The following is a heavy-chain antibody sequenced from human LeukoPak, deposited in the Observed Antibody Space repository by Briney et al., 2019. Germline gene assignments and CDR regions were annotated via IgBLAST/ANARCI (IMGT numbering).Heavy chain of an antibody. CDR1: GGSISSSSYY. J-gene: IGHJ4*02. CDR2: INHSGST. D-gene: IGHD3-9*01. CDR3: ARVRPGTLTGYYDY. Sequence: SETLSLTCTVSGGSISSSSYYWGWIRQPPGKGLEWIGEINHSGSTNYNPSLKSRVTISVDTSKNQFSLKLSSVTAADTAVYYCARVRPGTLTGYYDYWGQGTLVTVSS. V-gene: IGHV4-39*07.